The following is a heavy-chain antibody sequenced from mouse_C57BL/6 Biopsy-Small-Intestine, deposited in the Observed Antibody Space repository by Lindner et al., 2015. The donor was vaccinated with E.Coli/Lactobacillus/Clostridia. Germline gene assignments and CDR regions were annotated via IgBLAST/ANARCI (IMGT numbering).Heavy chain of an antibody. V-gene: IGHV1-39*01. D-gene: IGHD1-1*01. CDR1: GYSFTDYN. Sequence: QLQESGPELVKPGASVKISCKASGYSFTDYNMNWAKQSNGKSLEWIGVINPNYGTTAYNQKFKDKATLTVDQSSRTAYMQLNSLTSEDSAVYYCARSSSTVGYYFDYWGQGTTLTVSS. CDR2: INPNYGTT. CDR3: ARSSSTVGYYFDY. J-gene: IGHJ2*01.